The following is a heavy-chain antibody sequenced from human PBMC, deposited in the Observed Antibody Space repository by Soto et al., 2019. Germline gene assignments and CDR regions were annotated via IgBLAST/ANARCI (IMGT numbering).Heavy chain of an antibody. CDR1: GFTFNGDA. CDR2: ISSYGADT. CDR3: VKEGYMRSDWYGQFDY. D-gene: IGHD6-19*01. J-gene: IGHJ4*02. V-gene: IGHV3-64D*06. Sequence: GGSLRLSCSASGFTFNGDAMHWVCQSHGKGLEFVSAISSYGADTYYANSVKGRFAISRDNSKNTLYLQMSSLRAEDTALYYCVKEGYMRSDWYGQFDYWGQGALVTVSS.